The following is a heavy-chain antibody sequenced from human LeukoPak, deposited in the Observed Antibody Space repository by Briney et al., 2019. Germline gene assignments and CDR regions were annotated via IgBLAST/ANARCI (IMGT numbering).Heavy chain of an antibody. D-gene: IGHD3-3*01. V-gene: IGHV4-59*01. CDR1: GGSISSYY. Sequence: SETLSLTCTVSGGSISSYYWSWIRQPPGKGLEWIGYIYYSGSTNYNPSLKSRVTISVDTSKNQFSLKLSSVTAADTAVHYCARADYDFWSGYSAFDYWGQGTLVTVSS. CDR2: IYYSGST. CDR3: ARADYDFWSGYSAFDY. J-gene: IGHJ4*02.